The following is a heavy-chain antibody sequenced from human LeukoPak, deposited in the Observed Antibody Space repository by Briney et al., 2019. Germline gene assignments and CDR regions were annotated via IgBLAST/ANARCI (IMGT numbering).Heavy chain of an antibody. CDR2: IRYDGSNK. V-gene: IGHV3-30*02. Sequence: PGGSLRLSCAASGFTFSSYGMHWVRQAPGKGLEWVAFIRYDGSNKYYADSVKGRFTISRDNSKNTLYLQMNSLRAEDTAVYYCARVFPFGGVIGLLGYWGQGTLVTVSS. CDR3: ARVFPFGGVIGLLGY. CDR1: GFTFSSYG. D-gene: IGHD3-16*02. J-gene: IGHJ4*02.